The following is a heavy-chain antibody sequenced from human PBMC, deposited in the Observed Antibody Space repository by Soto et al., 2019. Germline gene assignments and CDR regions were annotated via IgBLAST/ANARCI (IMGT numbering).Heavy chain of an antibody. CDR2: FSADNGNI. V-gene: IGHV1-18*01. CDR1: GYTFTSYG. CDR3: ARTKYSSGWYGGYYFDN. D-gene: IGHD6-19*01. J-gene: IGHJ4*02. Sequence: QVQLVQSGAEVKKPGASVKVSCKASGYTFTSYGISWVRQAPGQGLEWMTWFSADNGNINYAQKLQGRVTMTTDTSTSTNYMELRSLRSDDTAVYYCARTKYSSGWYGGYYFDNWGQGTLVTVSS.